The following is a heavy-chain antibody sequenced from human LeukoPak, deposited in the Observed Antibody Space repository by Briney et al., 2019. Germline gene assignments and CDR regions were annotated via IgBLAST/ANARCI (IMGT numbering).Heavy chain of an antibody. Sequence: GGSLRLSCAASGFTFSSYGMHWVRQAPGKGLEWVAVISYDGSNKYYADSVKGRFTISRDNSKNTLYLQMNSLRAEDTAVYYCAKDGRSIFGVVIIPYYFDYWGQGTLVTVSS. D-gene: IGHD3-3*01. V-gene: IGHV3-30*18. CDR2: ISYDGSNK. J-gene: IGHJ4*02. CDR1: GFTFSSYG. CDR3: AKDGRSIFGVVIIPYYFDY.